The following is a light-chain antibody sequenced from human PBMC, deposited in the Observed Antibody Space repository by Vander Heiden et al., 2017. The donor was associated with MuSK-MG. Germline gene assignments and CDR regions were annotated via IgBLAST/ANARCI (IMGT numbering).Light chain of an antibody. CDR2: ASS. Sequence: DIHMTQSPSSLSASVGDRVTITCRASQSISSYLNWYQQKPGNAPKLLIYASSSLQSGIPSRFSGSGSGTDFTLTISRLRPEDFATYYCQQCESTPPTFGQGTKMEIK. CDR1: QSISSY. V-gene: IGKV1-39*01. CDR3: QQCESTPPT. J-gene: IGKJ2*01.